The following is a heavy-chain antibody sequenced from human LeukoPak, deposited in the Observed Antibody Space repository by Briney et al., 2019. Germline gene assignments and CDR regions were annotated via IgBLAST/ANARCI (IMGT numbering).Heavy chain of an antibody. V-gene: IGHV3-74*01. CDR3: ATPYSSSYSGFDY. Sequence: PGGSLRLSCAASGFTFSSYWMNWVRQAPGKGLVWVSRINPDGGSTSYAESVKGRFTISRDNAKKTLFLQMNSLRAEDTAVYYCATPYSSSYSGFDYWGQGTLVAVSS. D-gene: IGHD6-13*01. J-gene: IGHJ4*02. CDR2: INPDGGST. CDR1: GFTFSSYW.